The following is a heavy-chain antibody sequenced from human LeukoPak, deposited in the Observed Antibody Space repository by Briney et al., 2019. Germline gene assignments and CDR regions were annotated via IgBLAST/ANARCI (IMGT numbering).Heavy chain of an antibody. CDR3: ASGTVTSYFDY. CDR1: GGSINYYY. V-gene: IGHV4-59*12. J-gene: IGHJ4*02. D-gene: IGHD4-11*01. Sequence: SETLSLTCTVSGGSINYYYWMWIRQPPGKGLEWIGYIYYSGGTHYNPSLKSRVTMLVDTSKNQFSLKLSSVTAADTAVYYCASGTVTSYFDYWGQGTLVTVSS. CDR2: IYYSGGT.